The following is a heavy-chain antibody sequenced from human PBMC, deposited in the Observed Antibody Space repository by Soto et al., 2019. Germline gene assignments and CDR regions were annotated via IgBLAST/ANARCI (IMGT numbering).Heavy chain of an antibody. CDR1: GDSISSYF. J-gene: IGHJ4*02. V-gene: IGHV4-59*01. CDR2: VYYTGTT. Sequence: QVQLQESGPGLLKPSETLSLTCTVSGDSISSYFYIWVRQPPGKGLEWIGSVYYTGTTDYNPSLKSRVTISVDTSKTQFSLNLRSVTAADTAVYYYARDLAAVPRPFDYWGRGTLVTVSS. D-gene: IGHD6-13*01. CDR3: ARDLAAVPRPFDY.